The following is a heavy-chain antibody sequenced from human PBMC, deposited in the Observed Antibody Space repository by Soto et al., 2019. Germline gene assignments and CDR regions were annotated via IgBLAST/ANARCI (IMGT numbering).Heavy chain of an antibody. CDR2: ISGSGGST. CDR1: GFTFSSYA. D-gene: IGHD3-3*01. CDR3: AKVLEWLHYYYYGMDV. V-gene: IGHV3-23*01. Sequence: GSLRLSCAASGFTFSSYAMSWVRQAPGKGLEWVSAISGSGGSTYYADSVKGRFTIYRDNSKNTLYLQMNSLRAEDTAVYYCAKVLEWLHYYYYGMDVWGQGTTVTVSS. J-gene: IGHJ6*02.